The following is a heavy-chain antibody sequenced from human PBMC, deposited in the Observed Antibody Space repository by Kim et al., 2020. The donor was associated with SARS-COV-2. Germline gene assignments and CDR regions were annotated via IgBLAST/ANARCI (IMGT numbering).Heavy chain of an antibody. D-gene: IGHD3-3*01. CDR2: ISYTVRA. J-gene: IGHJ6*03. Sequence: WIGSISYTVRAYYNTALKSRVTISVATSKNQISLKLSSVTAADTGVYYCARGIFGVVIIPYYYYYMDVWGKGTTVTVSS. V-gene: IGHV4-39*01. CDR3: ARGIFGVVIIPYYYYYMDV.